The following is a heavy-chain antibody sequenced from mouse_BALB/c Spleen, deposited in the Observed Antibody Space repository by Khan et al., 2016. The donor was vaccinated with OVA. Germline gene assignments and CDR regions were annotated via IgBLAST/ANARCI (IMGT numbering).Heavy chain of an antibody. Sequence: EVQLLETGGGLVKPGGSLKLSCAASGFTFSIYTMSWVRQTPEKRLEWVATISSGGGDTYYPDSVKGRFTISRDNAKNNLYLQMSSLRSEDTALYYCARYLIYYDYDGNAMDYWGQGTSVTVSS. J-gene: IGHJ4*01. CDR2: ISSGGGDT. V-gene: IGHV5-9*03. CDR1: GFTFSIYT. D-gene: IGHD2-4*01. CDR3: ARYLIYYDYDGNAMDY.